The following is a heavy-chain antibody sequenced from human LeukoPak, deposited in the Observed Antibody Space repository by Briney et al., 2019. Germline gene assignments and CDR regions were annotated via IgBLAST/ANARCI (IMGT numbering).Heavy chain of an antibody. Sequence: SETLSLTCTVSGGSISSYYWSWVRQPPGKGLEWIGYIYYSGTTNYNPSLKSRVTISVDTSKNQFSLKLSSVTAADTAVYYCARKSIVSSGRKPYDYWDQGALVTVSS. CDR1: GGSISSYY. CDR2: IYYSGTT. D-gene: IGHD6-13*01. CDR3: ARKSIVSSGRKPYDY. J-gene: IGHJ4*02. V-gene: IGHV4-59*01.